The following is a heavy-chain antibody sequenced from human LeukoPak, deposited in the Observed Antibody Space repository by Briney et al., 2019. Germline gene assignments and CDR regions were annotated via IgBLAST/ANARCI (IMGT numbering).Heavy chain of an antibody. CDR2: ITITTYI. Sequence: GGSLRLSCAASGFTFSNSNMYWVRQAPGEGLEWVSSITITTYIYYADSVKGRFTLSRDNAKNSLYLQMNSLRAEDTAIYYCARALSIESSSPQGNWGQGTLVTVSS. V-gene: IGHV3-69-1*02. CDR1: GFTFSNSN. D-gene: IGHD2-21*01. J-gene: IGHJ4*02. CDR3: ARALSIESSSPQGN.